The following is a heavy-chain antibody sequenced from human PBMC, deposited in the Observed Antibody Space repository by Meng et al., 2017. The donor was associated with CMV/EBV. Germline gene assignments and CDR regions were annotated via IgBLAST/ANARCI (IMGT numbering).Heavy chain of an antibody. CDR3: ARASGSLISFDY. Sequence: CAVYGGSFSGYYWSWIRQPPGKGLEWIGEINHSGSTNYNPSLKSRVTISVDTSKNQFSLKLSSVTAADTAVHYCARASGSLISFDYWGQGTLVTVSS. CDR2: INHSGST. D-gene: IGHD1-26*01. J-gene: IGHJ4*02. CDR1: GGSFSGYY. V-gene: IGHV4-34*01.